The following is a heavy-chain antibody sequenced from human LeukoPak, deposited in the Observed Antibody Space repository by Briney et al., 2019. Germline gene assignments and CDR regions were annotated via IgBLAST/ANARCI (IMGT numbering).Heavy chain of an antibody. Sequence: SETLSLTCTVSGGSISSGDYYWSWIRQPPGKGLERIGYIYYSGSTYYNPSLKSRVTISVDTSKNQFSLKLSSVTAADTAVYYCARVRVTISIDPWGQGTLVTVSS. D-gene: IGHD3-3*01. CDR3: ARVRVTISIDP. CDR1: GGSISSGDYY. CDR2: IYYSGST. J-gene: IGHJ5*02. V-gene: IGHV4-30-4*08.